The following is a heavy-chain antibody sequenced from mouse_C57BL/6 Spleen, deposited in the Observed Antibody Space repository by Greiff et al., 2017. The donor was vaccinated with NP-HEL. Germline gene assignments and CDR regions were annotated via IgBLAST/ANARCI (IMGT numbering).Heavy chain of an antibody. D-gene: IGHD1-1*01. CDR3: AREAAVGAIPFDY. V-gene: IGHV1-80*01. Sequence: VQLQQSGAELVKPGASVKISCKASGYAFSSYWMNWVKQRPGKGLEWIGQIYPGDGDTNYNGKFKGKATLTADKSSSTAYMQLSSLTSEDSAVYFCAREAAVGAIPFDYWGQGTTLTVSS. CDR1: GYAFSSYW. J-gene: IGHJ2*01. CDR2: IYPGDGDT.